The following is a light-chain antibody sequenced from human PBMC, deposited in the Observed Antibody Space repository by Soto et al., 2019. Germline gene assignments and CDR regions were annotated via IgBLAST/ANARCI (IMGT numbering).Light chain of an antibody. Sequence: QSVLTQPHSASGSPGQSVTISCTGTSSDVGGYNFVSWYQQYPGKAPKLMIYEVTKRPSGVPDRFSGSKSGNTASLTVSGLQAEDEADYYCSSYAGSNNVFGTGTKVTVL. V-gene: IGLV2-8*01. CDR2: EVT. CDR3: SSYAGSNNV. CDR1: SSDVGGYNF. J-gene: IGLJ1*01.